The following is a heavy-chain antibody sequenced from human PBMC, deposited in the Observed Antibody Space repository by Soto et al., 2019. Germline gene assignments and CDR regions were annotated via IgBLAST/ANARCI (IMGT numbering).Heavy chain of an antibody. Sequence: PSETLSLTCTVSGGSISSGGYYWSWIRQHPGKGLEWIGYIYYSGGTYYNPSLKSRVTISVDTSKNQFSLKLSSVTAADTAVYYCARQLGYCSSTSCWGFDPWGQGTLVTVSS. CDR3: ARQLGYCSSTSCWGFDP. D-gene: IGHD2-2*01. CDR2: IYYSGGT. V-gene: IGHV4-31*03. CDR1: GGSISSGGYY. J-gene: IGHJ5*02.